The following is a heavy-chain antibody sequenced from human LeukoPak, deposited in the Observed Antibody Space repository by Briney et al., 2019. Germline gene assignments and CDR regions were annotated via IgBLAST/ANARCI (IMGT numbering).Heavy chain of an antibody. V-gene: IGHV3-48*01. CDR2: ISTSSRTV. D-gene: IGHD3-22*01. CDR3: ARDMTFYYDSSGYQTCYYFDY. CDR1: GFTFCGVS. Sequence: GGSLGLSCAASGFTFCGVSMTGVRQAPGKGLEWGGYISTSSRTVYYADSVTGRFTLSRDNAMNSLYLRMNSLRAEDTAVYYCARDMTFYYDSSGYQTCYYFDYWGQGTLVTVSS. J-gene: IGHJ4*02.